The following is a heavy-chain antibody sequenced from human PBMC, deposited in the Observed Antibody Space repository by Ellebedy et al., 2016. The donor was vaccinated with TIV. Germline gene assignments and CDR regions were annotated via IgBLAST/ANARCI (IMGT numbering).Heavy chain of an antibody. D-gene: IGHD6-13*01. CDR1: GGPFSDDY. CDR3: AGGSRGITTPGTSLHY. CDR2: IHPSGTS. Sequence: SQTLSLTCAVYGGPFSDDYRTWIRQPPGKGLEWIGEIHPSGTSNYNPSLRSRVTISSDTSKTQFSLKLSSVTAADTAVYYCAGGSRGITTPGTSLHYWGQGTLVTVSS. V-gene: IGHV4-34*01. J-gene: IGHJ4*02.